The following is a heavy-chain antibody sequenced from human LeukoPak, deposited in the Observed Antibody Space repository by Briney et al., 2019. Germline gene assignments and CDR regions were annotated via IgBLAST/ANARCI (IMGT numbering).Heavy chain of an antibody. CDR1: GGSISSYY. Sequence: SETLSLTCTVSGGSISSYYWSWLRQPAGKGLEWIGRIYTSGSTNYNPSLKSRVTMSVDTSKNQLSLKLSSVTAADTAVYYCARDVPYYYDSSGPNGPFDIWGQGTMVTVSS. J-gene: IGHJ3*02. CDR3: ARDVPYYYDSSGPNGPFDI. D-gene: IGHD3-22*01. V-gene: IGHV4-4*07. CDR2: IYTSGST.